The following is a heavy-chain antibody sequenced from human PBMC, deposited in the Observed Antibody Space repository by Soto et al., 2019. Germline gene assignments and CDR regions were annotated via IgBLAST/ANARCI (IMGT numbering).Heavy chain of an antibody. J-gene: IGHJ4*02. CDR3: ESGYSSGCI. CDR2: ISHSGST. Sequence: QVQLQESGPGLVKPSGTLSLICAVSGGSVSNTNWWNWVRQPPGKGLEWIGEISHSGSTNYNPSLKSRLTLSVDKSENQFSLKLSSVTAADTAVYYCESGYSSGCIWGQGMLVTVSS. CDR1: GGSVSNTNW. V-gene: IGHV4-4*02. D-gene: IGHD6-19*01.